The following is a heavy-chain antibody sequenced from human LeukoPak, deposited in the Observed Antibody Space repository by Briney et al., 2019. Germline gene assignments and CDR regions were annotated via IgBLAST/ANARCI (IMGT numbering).Heavy chain of an antibody. CDR1: GFAVSSNY. CDR2: IYSGGST. Sequence: GGSLRLSCAAAGFAVSSNYMSWVRQAPGKGLEWVSVIYSGGSTYYANSVKGRFTISRDNYKNTLYLKMNSLRAEDTAVYYCARAAVAGTEWVWFDPWGQGTLVTVSS. CDR3: ARAAVAGTEWVWFDP. J-gene: IGHJ5*02. D-gene: IGHD6-19*01. V-gene: IGHV3-53*01.